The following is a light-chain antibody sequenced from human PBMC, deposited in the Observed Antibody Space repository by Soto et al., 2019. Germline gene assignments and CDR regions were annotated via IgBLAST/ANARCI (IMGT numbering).Light chain of an antibody. J-gene: IGLJ2*01. CDR2: DVS. Sequence: HSALTQPDSVSGSPGQSITISCTGTSSDVGGYNYVSWYQQHPGKAPKLMIYDVSNRPSGVSNRFSGSKSGNTASLTISGLQDEDEADYYCSSYTSSRTHVVFGGGTKLTVL. V-gene: IGLV2-14*01. CDR1: SSDVGGYNY. CDR3: SSYTSSRTHVV.